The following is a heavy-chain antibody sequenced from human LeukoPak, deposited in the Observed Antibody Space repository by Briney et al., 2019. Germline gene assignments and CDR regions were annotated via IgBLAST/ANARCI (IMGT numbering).Heavy chain of an antibody. J-gene: IGHJ6*03. V-gene: IGHV3-48*03. CDR2: ISSSGSTI. D-gene: IGHD3-10*01. CDR3: AKDIGDMVRGVNEYYYYMDV. CDR1: GFTFSSYE. Sequence: GGSLRLSCAASGFTFSSYEMNWVRQAPGKGLEWVSYISSSGSTIYYADSVKGRFTISRDNSKNTLYLQMNSLRAEDTAVYYCAKDIGDMVRGVNEYYYYMDVWGKGTTVTISS.